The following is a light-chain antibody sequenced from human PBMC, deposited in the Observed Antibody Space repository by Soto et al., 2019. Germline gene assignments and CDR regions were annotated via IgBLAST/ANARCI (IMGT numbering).Light chain of an antibody. Sequence: AIQLTQSPSSLSASVGDRVIITCRASQGISSALAWYQQKPGKPPKLLIYDVSRLESGVPSRFSGSESGTDFSLTISSLQPEDLATYYCHQFNNYPLTYGGGTKVEIK. J-gene: IGKJ4*01. V-gene: IGKV1D-13*01. CDR3: HQFNNYPLT. CDR2: DVS. CDR1: QGISSA.